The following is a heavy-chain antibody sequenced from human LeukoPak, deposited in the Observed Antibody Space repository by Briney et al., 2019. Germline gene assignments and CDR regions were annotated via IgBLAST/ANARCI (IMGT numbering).Heavy chain of an antibody. V-gene: IGHV1-2*02. J-gene: IGHJ4*02. CDR1: GYTFTGYY. Sequence: ASVKVSCKASGYTFTGYYIHWVRQAPGQGLEWVGWINPKSGGTKYAQKFQGRVTMTRNTSISTAYMDLRSLTSDDTAVYYCARDQGDYYFDYRDQGILVTVSS. D-gene: IGHD3-16*01. CDR3: ARDQGDYYFDY. CDR2: INPKSGGT.